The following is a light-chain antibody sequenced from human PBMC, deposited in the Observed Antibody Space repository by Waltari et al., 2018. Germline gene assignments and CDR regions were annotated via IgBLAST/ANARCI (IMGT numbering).Light chain of an antibody. CDR1: GSAVGSSVY. J-gene: IGLJ2*01. V-gene: IGLV2-14*03. Sequence: QSALTQPASVSGSPGQSITISCPGTGSAVGSSVYVSWYQQHPGKGPKLMIFDVSNRPSGVSNRFSGSKSGNTASLTISGLQAEDEADYYCSSYTSSGTVIFGGGTKLTVL. CDR3: SSYTSSGTVI. CDR2: DVS.